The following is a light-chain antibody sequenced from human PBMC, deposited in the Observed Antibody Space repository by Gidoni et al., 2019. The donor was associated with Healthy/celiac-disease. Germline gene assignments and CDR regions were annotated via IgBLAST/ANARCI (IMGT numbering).Light chain of an antibody. J-gene: IGKJ2*01. V-gene: IGKV3-20*01. CDR1: QSVSSSY. Sequence: EFVLTHSPCSLSFSPGERATLSCRASQSVSSSYLAWYQQKPGQAPRLLIYGASSRATGIPDRFSGSGSGTDFTLTIRRLEPEDFAVYYCQQYGSSTPNTFGQGTKLEIK. CDR3: QQYGSSTPNT. CDR2: GAS.